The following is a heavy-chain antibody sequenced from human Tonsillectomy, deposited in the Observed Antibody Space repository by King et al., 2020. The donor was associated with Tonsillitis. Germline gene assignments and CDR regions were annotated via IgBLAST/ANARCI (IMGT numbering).Heavy chain of an antibody. CDR2: VTGDGSQR. CDR1: AFTFSTSW. CDR3: ARDHGYSSFDI. J-gene: IGHJ3*02. Sequence: VQLVESGGGLVQPGGSLRLSCAASAFTFSTSWMTWLPQSPGKGLEWLATVTGDGSQRGYLDSVRGRFTISRDNAESSVYLQMDTLRAEDTAIYYCARDHGYSSFDIWGQGTVVTVSS. V-gene: IGHV3-7*01. D-gene: IGHD2-2*03.